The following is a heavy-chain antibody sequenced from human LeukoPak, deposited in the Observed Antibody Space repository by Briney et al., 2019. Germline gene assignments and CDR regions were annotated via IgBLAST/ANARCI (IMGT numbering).Heavy chain of an antibody. D-gene: IGHD6-19*01. CDR3: AREEWYNSGWYGGLGI. CDR2: ISADSDDR. Sequence: ASVKVSCKASGGTFSSYAISWVRQAPGQGLEWMGWISADSDDRYYAQNFQHRVTMTTDTFTTTGYMELRSLRSDDTVVYYCAREEWYNSGWYGGLGIWGQGTMVTVSS. CDR1: GGTFSSYA. V-gene: IGHV1-18*01. J-gene: IGHJ3*02.